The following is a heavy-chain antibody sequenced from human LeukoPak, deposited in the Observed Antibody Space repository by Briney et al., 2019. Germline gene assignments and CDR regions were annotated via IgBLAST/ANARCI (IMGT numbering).Heavy chain of an antibody. Sequence: ASVKVSCKASGYTLTSYDINWVRQATGQGLEWMGWMKPNSGNTGYAQKFQGRVTMTRNTSISTAYMELSSLRSEDTAVYYCARGVLRFLEWLPRYYYYYYMDVWGKGTTVTVSS. CDR3: ARGVLRFLEWLPRYYYYYYMDV. J-gene: IGHJ6*03. D-gene: IGHD3-3*01. V-gene: IGHV1-8*01. CDR1: GYTLTSYD. CDR2: MKPNSGNT.